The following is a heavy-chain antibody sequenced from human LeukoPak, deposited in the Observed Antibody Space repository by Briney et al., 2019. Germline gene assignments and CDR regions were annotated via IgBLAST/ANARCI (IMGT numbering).Heavy chain of an antibody. V-gene: IGHV4-4*07. CDR3: ARGAHDYGDYVGDAFDI. CDR1: GGSISSYY. CDR2: IYTSGST. Sequence: PSETLSLTCTVSGGSISSYYWSWIRQPAGKGLEWIGRIYTSGSTNYNPSPKSRVIMSVDTSKNQFSLKLSSVTAADTAVYYCARGAHDYGDYVGDAFDIWGQGTMVTVSS. D-gene: IGHD4-17*01. J-gene: IGHJ3*02.